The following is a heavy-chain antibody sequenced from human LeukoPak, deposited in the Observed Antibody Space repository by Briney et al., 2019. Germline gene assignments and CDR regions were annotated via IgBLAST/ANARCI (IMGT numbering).Heavy chain of an antibody. CDR1: GFVFSIYT. CDR3: ATRGLRVVIVDY. D-gene: IGHD3-3*01. J-gene: IGHJ4*02. V-gene: IGHV3-64*04. CDR2: ISGSGNGGSI. Sequence: PGGSLRLSCSASGFVFSIYTMYWVRQAPGKGPEYVSTISGSGNGGSIYYADSVKGRFTISRDNSKNTLYLQMNSLRAEDTAIYYCATRGLRVVIVDYWGQGTLVTVSS.